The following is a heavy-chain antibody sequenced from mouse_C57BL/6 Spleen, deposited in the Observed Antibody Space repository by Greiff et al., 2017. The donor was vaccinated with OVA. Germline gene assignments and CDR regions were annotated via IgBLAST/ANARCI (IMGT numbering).Heavy chain of an antibody. D-gene: IGHD2-5*01. J-gene: IGHJ3*01. Sequence: VQLQQSGAELVKPGASVKLSCKASGYTFTSYWMQWVKQRPGQGLEWIGEIDPSDSYTNYNQKFKGKATLTVDTSSSTAYMQLSSLTSEDSAVYYCARGGRLYYSNSFAYWGQGTLVTVSA. CDR3: ARGGRLYYSNSFAY. V-gene: IGHV1-50*01. CDR1: GYTFTSYW. CDR2: IDPSDSYT.